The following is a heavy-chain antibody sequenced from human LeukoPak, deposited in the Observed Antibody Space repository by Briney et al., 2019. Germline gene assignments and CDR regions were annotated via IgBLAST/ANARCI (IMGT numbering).Heavy chain of an antibody. CDR1: GASITSSNYY. D-gene: IGHD5-12*01. V-gene: IGHV4-39*01. CDR2: IYSSGNT. Sequence: SETLSLTCAVSGASITSSNYYWGWVRQSPGKGLEWIGNIYSSGNTYYNASLKSRVTMYIDTSKSQFFLKLSSVTAADTAMYYCAKSNGYGLIDYWGQGTLVTVSS. J-gene: IGHJ4*02. CDR3: AKSNGYGLIDY.